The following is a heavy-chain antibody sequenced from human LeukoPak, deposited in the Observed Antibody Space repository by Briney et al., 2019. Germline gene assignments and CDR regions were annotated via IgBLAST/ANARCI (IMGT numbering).Heavy chain of an antibody. CDR3: ATGVLLWFGELSGFDP. Sequence: SETLSLTCTVSGGSISSSSYYWGWIRQPPGKGLEWIGSIYYSGSTYYNPSLKSRVTISVDTSKNQFSLKLSSVTAADTAVYYCATGVLLWFGELSGFDPWGQGTLVTVSS. J-gene: IGHJ5*02. CDR2: IYYSGST. CDR1: GGSISSSSYY. V-gene: IGHV4-39*07. D-gene: IGHD3-10*01.